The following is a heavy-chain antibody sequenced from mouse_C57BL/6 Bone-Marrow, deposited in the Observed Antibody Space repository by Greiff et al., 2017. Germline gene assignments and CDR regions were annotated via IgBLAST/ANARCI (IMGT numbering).Heavy chain of an antibody. CDR2: IYPGGGYT. Sequence: VKLVESGAELVRPGTSVKMSCKASGYTFTNYWIGWAKQRPGHGLEWIGDIYPGGGYTNYNEKFKGKATLTADKSSSTAYMQFSSLTSEDSAIYYCASEGPCYAMDYWGQGTSVTVSS. V-gene: IGHV1-63*01. CDR1: GYTFTNYW. CDR3: ASEGPCYAMDY. J-gene: IGHJ4*01.